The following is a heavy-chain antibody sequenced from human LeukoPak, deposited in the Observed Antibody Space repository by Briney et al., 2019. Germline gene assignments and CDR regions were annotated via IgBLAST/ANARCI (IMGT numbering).Heavy chain of an antibody. D-gene: IGHD6-13*01. Sequence: PGRSLRLSCAASGFTFSSYGMHWVRQAPGKGLEWVAVIWYDGSNKYYADSVKGRFTISRDNSKNTLYLQMNSLRAEDTAVYYCARDTGYSSSLVDYWGQGTLVTVSS. CDR2: IWYDGSNK. V-gene: IGHV3-33*01. CDR1: GFTFSSYG. J-gene: IGHJ4*02. CDR3: ARDTGYSSSLVDY.